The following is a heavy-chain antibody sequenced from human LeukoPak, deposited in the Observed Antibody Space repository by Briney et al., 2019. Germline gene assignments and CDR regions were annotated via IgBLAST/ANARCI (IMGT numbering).Heavy chain of an antibody. CDR3: ARGVRITGKMDYYMDV. Sequence: GGSLRLSCAASGFTFSSYSMNWVRQAPGKGLEWVSYISSSGSTIYYADSVKGRFTISRDNAKNSLYLQMNSLRAEDTAVYYCARGVRITGKMDYYMDVWGKGTTVTISS. V-gene: IGHV3-48*04. CDR2: ISSSGSTI. J-gene: IGHJ6*03. CDR1: GFTFSSYS. D-gene: IGHD1-20*01.